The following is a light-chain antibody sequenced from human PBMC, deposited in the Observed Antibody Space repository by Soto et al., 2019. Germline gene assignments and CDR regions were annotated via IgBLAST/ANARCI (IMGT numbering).Light chain of an antibody. CDR2: GAS. Sequence: EVMLTQSPGTLSLSPGERATLSCRASQSVSSNYLAWYQQKSGQAPRLLIYGASNRATGIPDRFSGSGSGTDFTLTIRRLEPEYFAVYYCQQYDTSPRTFGQGTKVAFK. CDR3: QQYDTSPRT. J-gene: IGKJ1*01. CDR1: QSVSSNY. V-gene: IGKV3-20*01.